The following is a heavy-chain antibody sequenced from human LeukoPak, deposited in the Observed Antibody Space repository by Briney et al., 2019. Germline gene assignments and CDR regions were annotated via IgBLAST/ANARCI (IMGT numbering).Heavy chain of an antibody. J-gene: IGHJ4*02. CDR1: GGSVRSGSYY. V-gene: IGHV4-30-2*01. CDR2: IYHSGST. Sequence: PSETLSLTCTVSGGSVRSGSYYWSWIRQPPGKGLEWIGYIYHSGSTYYNPSLKSRVTISVDRSKNQFSLKLSSVTAADTAAYYCASYYGDLPIDYWGQGTLVTVSS. D-gene: IGHD4-17*01. CDR3: ASYYGDLPIDY.